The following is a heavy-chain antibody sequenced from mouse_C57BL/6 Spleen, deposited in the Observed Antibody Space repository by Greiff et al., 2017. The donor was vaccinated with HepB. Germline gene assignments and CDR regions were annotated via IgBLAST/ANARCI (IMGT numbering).Heavy chain of an antibody. J-gene: IGHJ4*01. CDR2: ISGGGGNT. CDR3: ARPLLRDYAMDY. Sequence: DVHLVESGGGLVKPGGSLKLSCAASGFTFSSYTMSWVRQTPEKRLEWVATISGGGGNTYYPDSVKGRFTISSDNAKNTLYLQMSSLRSEDTALYYCARPLLRDYAMDYWGQGTSVTVSS. CDR1: GFTFSSYT. D-gene: IGHD1-1*01. V-gene: IGHV5-9*01.